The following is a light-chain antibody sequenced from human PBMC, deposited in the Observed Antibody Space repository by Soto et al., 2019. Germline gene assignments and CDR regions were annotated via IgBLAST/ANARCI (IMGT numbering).Light chain of an antibody. CDR3: QAWDSSTEV. J-gene: IGLJ1*01. Sequence: QSALTQPASVSGSPGQSITISCTGTSGDIGSYNRVSWYQQHPGKAPKLIIYEVTDRPSGVSNRFSGSNSGNTATLTISGTQAMDEADYYCQAWDSSTEVFGTGTKLTVL. CDR2: EVT. V-gene: IGLV2-14*01. CDR1: SGDIGSYNR.